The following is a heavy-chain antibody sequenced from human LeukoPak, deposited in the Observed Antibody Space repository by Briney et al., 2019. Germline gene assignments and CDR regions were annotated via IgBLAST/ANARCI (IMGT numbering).Heavy chain of an antibody. Sequence: GASVKVSCKASGYTFTGYYMHWVRQAPGQGLEWMGWINPNSGGTNYAQKFQGRVTMTRDTSISTAYMELSRLRSDDTAVYYCARPMVRGVIVNYFDYWGRGTLVTVSS. CDR2: INPNSGGT. CDR3: ARPMVRGVIVNYFDY. D-gene: IGHD3-10*01. J-gene: IGHJ4*02. CDR1: GYTFTGYY. V-gene: IGHV1-2*02.